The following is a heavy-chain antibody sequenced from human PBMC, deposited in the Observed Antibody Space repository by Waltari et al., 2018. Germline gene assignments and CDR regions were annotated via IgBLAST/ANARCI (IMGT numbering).Heavy chain of an antibody. CDR1: GFTFSSYW. CDR3: ARGLLAVGANRGFDY. Sequence: EVQLVESGGGLVQPGGSLRLSCAASGFTFSSYWMSWVRQAPGKGLEWVANIKQDGSEKYYVDSVKGRFTISRDNAKNSLYLQMNSLRAEDTAVYCCARGLLAVGANRGFDYWGQGTLVTVSS. CDR2: IKQDGSEK. J-gene: IGHJ4*02. V-gene: IGHV3-7*01. D-gene: IGHD1-26*01.